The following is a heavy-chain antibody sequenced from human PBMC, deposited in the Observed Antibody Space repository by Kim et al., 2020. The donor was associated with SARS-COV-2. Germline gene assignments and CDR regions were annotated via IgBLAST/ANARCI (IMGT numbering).Heavy chain of an antibody. CDR2: IYYSGST. CDR1: GGSISSSSYY. CDR3: ARTRDMGFYDSSGYSQDY. Sequence: SETLSLTCTVSGGSISSSSYYWGWIRQPPGKGLEWIGSIYYSGSTYYNPSLKSRVTISVDTSKNQFSLKLSSVTAADTAVYYCARTRDMGFYDSSGYSQDYWGQGTLVTVSS. V-gene: IGHV4-39*01. D-gene: IGHD3-22*01. J-gene: IGHJ4*02.